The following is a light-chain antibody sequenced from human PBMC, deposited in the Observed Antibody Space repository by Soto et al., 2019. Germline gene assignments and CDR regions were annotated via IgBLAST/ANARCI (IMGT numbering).Light chain of an antibody. Sequence: EIVLTHSPGTLSLSPGERATLSCRASQSVNIYLAWYQQKPGQAPRLLIFGASYRATGIPARFSGSGSGTEFNLTISSLQSEDFAVYYCQQYNNWPRTFGQGTKVDIK. CDR3: QQYNNWPRT. CDR2: GAS. V-gene: IGKV3D-15*01. CDR1: QSVNIY. J-gene: IGKJ1*01.